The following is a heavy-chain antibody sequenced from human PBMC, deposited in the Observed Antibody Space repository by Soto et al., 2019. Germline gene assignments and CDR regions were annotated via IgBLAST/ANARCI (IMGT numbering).Heavy chain of an antibody. J-gene: IGHJ6*02. V-gene: IGHV2-70*01. CDR2: IDWDDDK. CDR1: GFSLSTSGMC. CDR3: ARVTYYDFWSGDYYYYGMDV. D-gene: IGHD3-3*01. Sequence: SGPTLVNPTQTLTLTCTFSGFSLSTSGMCVSWIRQPPGKALEWLALIDWDDDKYYSTSLKTRLTISKDTSKNQVVLTMTNMDPVDTATYYCARVTYYDFWSGDYYYYGMDVWGQGTTVTVSS.